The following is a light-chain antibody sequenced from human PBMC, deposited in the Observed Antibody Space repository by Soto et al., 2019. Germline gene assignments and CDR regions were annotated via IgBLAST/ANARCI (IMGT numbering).Light chain of an antibody. V-gene: IGLV2-14*01. Sequence: QSALTQPASVSGSPGQSITISCTGTSSDVGGYNYVSWYQQHPGKAPKLMIYDVSNRPSGVSNRFSGSKSGNTASLTISGLQAEDEAEYYCSSYTISSTLGVVFGGGTKVTVL. CDR2: DVS. CDR3: SSYTISSTLGVV. J-gene: IGLJ2*01. CDR1: SSDVGGYNY.